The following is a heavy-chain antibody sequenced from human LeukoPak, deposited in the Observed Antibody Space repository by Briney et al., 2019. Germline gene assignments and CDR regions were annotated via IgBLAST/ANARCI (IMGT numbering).Heavy chain of an antibody. Sequence: GGSLRLSCAASGFSFSSYAMTWVRQAPGKGLQWVSSITTTSDYIYYSDSVKGRFTISRDNAKNSLYLQMNSLRAEDTAVYYCAKVAVYGDYAPLGHWGQGTLVTVSS. V-gene: IGHV3-21*01. J-gene: IGHJ4*01. CDR1: GFSFSSYA. D-gene: IGHD4-17*01. CDR2: ITTTSDYI. CDR3: AKVAVYGDYAPLGH.